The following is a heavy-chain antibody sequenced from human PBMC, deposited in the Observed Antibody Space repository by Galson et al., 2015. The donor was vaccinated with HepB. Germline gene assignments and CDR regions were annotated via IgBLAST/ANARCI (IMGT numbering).Heavy chain of an antibody. J-gene: IGHJ3*02. CDR3: ARDLAPPKGITMVRGVTPRRAFDI. CDR2: IIPIFGTA. D-gene: IGHD3-10*01. Sequence: SVKVSCKASGGTFSSYAISWVRQAPGQGLEWMGGIIPIFGTANYAQKFQGRVTITADESTSTAYMELSSLRSEDTAVYYCARDLAPPKGITMVRGVTPRRAFDIWGQGTMVTVSS. CDR1: GGTFSSYA. V-gene: IGHV1-69*13.